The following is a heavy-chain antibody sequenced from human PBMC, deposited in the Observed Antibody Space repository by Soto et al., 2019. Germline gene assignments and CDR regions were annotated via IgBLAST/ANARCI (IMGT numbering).Heavy chain of an antibody. V-gene: IGHV1-69*01. D-gene: IGHD1-26*01. CDR1: GGTFDNFI. Sequence: QVQLVQSGAEVKEPGSSVRVSCKASGGTFDNFIMNWVRQTPGRGLEWMGGIVPMLGTPTYAEKFKGRVTISATGSTSTMYMEVTSRRSEATAIYYCARNVTYSSSLSQYSGMDVWGQGTTVTVSS. CDR3: ARNVTYSSSLSQYSGMDV. CDR2: IVPMLGTP. J-gene: IGHJ6*02.